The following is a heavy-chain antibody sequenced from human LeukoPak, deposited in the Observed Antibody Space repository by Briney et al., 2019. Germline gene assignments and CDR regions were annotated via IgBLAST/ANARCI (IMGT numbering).Heavy chain of an antibody. CDR3: ARGVCSGGGCYGLFNY. Sequence: SETLSLTCAVYGGSVSGYYWGWIRQPPGKGVEWIGEINHSGSTNYNPSLKSRVTISVDTSKKQFSLKLSSVTAADTAVYYCARGVCSGGGCYGLFNYWGQGTLVTVSS. J-gene: IGHJ4*02. CDR2: INHSGST. D-gene: IGHD2-15*01. V-gene: IGHV4-34*01. CDR1: GGSVSGYY.